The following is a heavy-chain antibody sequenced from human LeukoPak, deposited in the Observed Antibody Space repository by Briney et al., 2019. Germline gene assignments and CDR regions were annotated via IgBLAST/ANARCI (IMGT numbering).Heavy chain of an antibody. V-gene: IGHV1-2*02. CDR2: INPNSGGT. CDR1: GYTFTGYY. D-gene: IGHD4-17*01. J-gene: IGHJ4*02. CDR3: ARKTDYGDYVDY. Sequence: ASVKVSCKASGYTFTGYYMHWVGQAPGQGLEWMGWINPNSGGTNYAQKFQGRVTMTRDTSISTAYMELSRLRSDDTAVYYCARKTDYGDYVDYWGQGTLVTVSS.